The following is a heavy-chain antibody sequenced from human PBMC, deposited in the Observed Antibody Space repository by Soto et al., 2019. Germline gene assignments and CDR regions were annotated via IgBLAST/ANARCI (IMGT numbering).Heavy chain of an antibody. CDR1: GGSISSDDNY. Sequence: QVQLQESGPGLVRPSQTLSLTCTVSGGSISSDDNYLSWIRQPPGKGLEWIGYIYYSGSTYYNPSLESRVTMSQDTSKNQFSLKLTSVTAADTAVYYCARGLCSGDCYSVGWFAPWGQGTLVTVSS. J-gene: IGHJ5*02. D-gene: IGHD2-21*02. CDR2: IYYSGST. V-gene: IGHV4-30-4*01. CDR3: ARGLCSGDCYSVGWFAP.